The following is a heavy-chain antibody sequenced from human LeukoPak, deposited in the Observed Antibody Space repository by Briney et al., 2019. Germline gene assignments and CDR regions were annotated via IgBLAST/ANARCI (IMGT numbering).Heavy chain of an antibody. CDR3: ARSAPSSVVPADY. J-gene: IGHJ4*02. V-gene: IGHV4-31*03. CDR2: IYYSGST. CDR1: GGSISSGGYY. D-gene: IGHD2-2*01. Sequence: SETLSLTCTVSGGSISSGGYYWSWIRQHPGKGLEWIGYIYYSGSTYYNPSLKSRVTISVDTSKNQFSLKLSSVTAADTAVYYCARSAPSSVVPADYWGQGTLVTVSS.